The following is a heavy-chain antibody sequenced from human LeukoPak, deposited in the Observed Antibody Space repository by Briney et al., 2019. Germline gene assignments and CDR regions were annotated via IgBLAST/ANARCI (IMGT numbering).Heavy chain of an antibody. CDR3: ARASMRGSLYHFDY. CDR1: GFTFSDHY. Sequence: PGGSLRLSCAASGFTFSDHYMDWVRQAPGKGLEWVGRTRNKANSYTTEYAASVKGRFTISRDYSKNSLYLQMNSLKTEDTAVYYCARASMRGSLYHFDYSGQGTLVTVSS. D-gene: IGHD1-26*01. CDR2: TRNKANSYTT. V-gene: IGHV3-72*01. J-gene: IGHJ4*02.